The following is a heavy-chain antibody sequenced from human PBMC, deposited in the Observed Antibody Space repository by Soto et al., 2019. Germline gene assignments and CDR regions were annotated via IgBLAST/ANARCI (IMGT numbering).Heavy chain of an antibody. V-gene: IGHV3-23*01. D-gene: IGHD3-3*01. J-gene: IGHJ4*02. Sequence: PGGSLRLSCTASAFTFSSYSMSWVRQVPGGGLEWVSTISGGGDSTYYTDSVKCRFTISRDNAKNTLYLQMNDLRAEDTAVYYCAKDRAVLRFLEWLSGFDFWGQGTVVTVSS. CDR1: AFTFSSYS. CDR2: ISGGGDST. CDR3: AKDRAVLRFLEWLSGFDF.